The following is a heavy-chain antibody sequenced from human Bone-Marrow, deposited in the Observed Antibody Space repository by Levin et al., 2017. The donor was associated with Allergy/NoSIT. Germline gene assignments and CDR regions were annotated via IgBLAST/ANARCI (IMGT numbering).Heavy chain of an antibody. J-gene: IGHJ5*02. CDR3: ARGSFYTSITIFGVVIMQGWFDP. D-gene: IGHD3-3*01. V-gene: IGHV1-8*01. CDR1: GYTFTSYD. Sequence: EASVKVSCKASGYTFTSYDINWVRQATGQGLEWLGWMNPNSGNTGYAQKFQGRVTMTRNTSISTAYMELSSLRSEDTAVYYCARGSFYTSITIFGVVIMQGWFDPWGQGTLVTVSS. CDR2: MNPNSGNT.